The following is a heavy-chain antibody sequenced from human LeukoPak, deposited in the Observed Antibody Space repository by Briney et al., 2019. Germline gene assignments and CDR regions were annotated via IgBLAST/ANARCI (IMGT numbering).Heavy chain of an antibody. V-gene: IGHV1-8*01. D-gene: IGHD5-12*01. J-gene: IGHJ4*02. Sequence: ALVKVSCKASGYTFTSYDINWVRQATGQGLEWMGWMNPNSGNTGYAQKFQGRVTMTRNTSISTAYMELSSLRSEDTAVYYCARVKFSGYDRRIDYWGQGTLVTVSS. CDR2: MNPNSGNT. CDR1: GYTFTSYD. CDR3: ARVKFSGYDRRIDY.